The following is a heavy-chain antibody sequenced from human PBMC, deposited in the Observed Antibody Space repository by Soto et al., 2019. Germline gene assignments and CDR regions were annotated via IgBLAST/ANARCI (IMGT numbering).Heavy chain of an antibody. Sequence: QVQLVQSGAEVKNPGSSVKVSCKGSGDTFTRSVISWVRQVPGQRLEWMGRIIPVLGVENHAQNFQGRVTVTADKSTSTAYLELKSLKSEDTAIYYCASSTTGVYVFHDWGQGTRVTVSS. V-gene: IGHV1-69*02. CDR3: ASSTTGVYVFHD. CDR2: IIPVLGVE. CDR1: GDTFTRSV. D-gene: IGHD1-1*01. J-gene: IGHJ4*02.